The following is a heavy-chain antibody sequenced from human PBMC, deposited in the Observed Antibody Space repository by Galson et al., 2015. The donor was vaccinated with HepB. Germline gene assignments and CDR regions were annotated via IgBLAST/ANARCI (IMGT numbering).Heavy chain of an antibody. Sequence: SLRLSCAASGFTFSSYAMHWVRQAPGKGLEWVAVISYDGSNKYYADSVKGRFTISRDNSKNTLYLQMNSLRAEDTAVYYCARERTVTYYDFWGSYYYYGMDVWGQGTTVTVSS. CDR1: GFTFSSYA. CDR3: ARERTVTYYDFWGSYYYYGMDV. CDR2: ISYDGSNK. J-gene: IGHJ6*02. V-gene: IGHV3-30-3*01. D-gene: IGHD3-3*01.